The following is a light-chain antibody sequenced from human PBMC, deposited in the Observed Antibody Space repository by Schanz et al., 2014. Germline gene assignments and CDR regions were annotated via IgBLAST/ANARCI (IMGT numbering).Light chain of an antibody. Sequence: QSALTQPASVSGSPGQSITISCTGTSSDVGGYNYVSWYQQHPGKAPKVMIYDVSNRPSGVSNRFSGSKSGNTASLTISGLQAEDEADYYCCSYAGSYIYVFGTGTKLTVL. CDR3: CSYAGSYIYV. J-gene: IGLJ1*01. CDR2: DVS. CDR1: SSDVGGYNY. V-gene: IGLV2-14*01.